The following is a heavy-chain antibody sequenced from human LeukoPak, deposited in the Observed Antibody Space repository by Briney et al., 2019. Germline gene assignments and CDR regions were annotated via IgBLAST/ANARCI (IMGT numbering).Heavy chain of an antibody. CDR1: GGSFSGYY. Sequence: SETLSLTCAVYGGSFSGYYWSWIRQPPGKGLEWIGEINHSGSTNYNPSLKSRVTISVDASKNQFSLKLSSVTAADTAVYYCARGRRGSSWYSSCFDYWGQGTLVTVSS. D-gene: IGHD6-13*01. V-gene: IGHV4-34*01. J-gene: IGHJ4*02. CDR2: INHSGST. CDR3: ARGRRGSSWYSSCFDY.